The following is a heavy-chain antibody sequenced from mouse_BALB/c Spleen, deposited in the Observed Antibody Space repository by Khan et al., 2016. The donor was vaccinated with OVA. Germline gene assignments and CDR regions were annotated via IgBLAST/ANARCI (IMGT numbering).Heavy chain of an antibody. V-gene: IGHV5-6*01. Sequence: EVQLVESGGDLVKPGASLKLSCAASGFTFSSYSMSWVRQTPDKRLEWVATISSGGDYTYYPDSVKGRFTITRDNAKNTPYLQMSSLKSEDTAVYYCASHVTGSFAYWGQGTLVTVSA. CDR3: ASHVTGSFAY. J-gene: IGHJ3*01. CDR2: ISSGGDYT. D-gene: IGHD4-1*01. CDR1: GFTFSSYS.